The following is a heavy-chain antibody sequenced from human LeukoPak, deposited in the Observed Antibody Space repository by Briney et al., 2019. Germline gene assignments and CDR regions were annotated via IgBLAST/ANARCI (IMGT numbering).Heavy chain of an antibody. CDR1: GGSISSYY. V-gene: IGHV4-4*09. D-gene: IGHD1-26*01. CDR2: IYTSGST. J-gene: IGHJ6*03. Sequence: SETLSLTCTVSGGSISSYYWSWIRQPPGKGLEWIGYIYTSGSTNYNPSLQSRVTISVDTSKNQFSLKLSFVTAADTAVYYCARSIVGATSHKTYYYYMDVWGKGTTVTVSS. CDR3: ARSIVGATSHKTYYYYMDV.